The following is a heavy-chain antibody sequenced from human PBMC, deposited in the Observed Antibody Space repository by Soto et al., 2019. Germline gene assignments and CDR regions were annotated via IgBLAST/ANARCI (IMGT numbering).Heavy chain of an antibody. J-gene: IGHJ3*02. V-gene: IGHV1-2*04. D-gene: IGHD3-10*01. CDR3: ARGELLWFGESTPRGAFDI. CDR2: INPNSGGT. Sequence: VASVKVSCKASGYTFTGYYMHWVRQAPGQGLEWMGWINPNSGGTNYAQKFQGWVTMTRDTSISTAYMELSRLRSDDTAVYYCARGELLWFGESTPRGAFDIWGQGTMVTVSS. CDR1: GYTFTGYY.